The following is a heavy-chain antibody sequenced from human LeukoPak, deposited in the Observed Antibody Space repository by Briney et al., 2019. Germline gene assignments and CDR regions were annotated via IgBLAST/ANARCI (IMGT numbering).Heavy chain of an antibody. CDR2: ITISSSDI. V-gene: IGHV3-21*01. D-gene: IGHD3-22*01. CDR1: GFTFSSYS. CDR3: ARTYYYDSSGYYPASYYFDY. Sequence: GRSLRLSCAASGFTFSSYSTNWEPHAPAKGLEWVSPITISSSDIYYAHSVKGQFPISRDHAKNSLYLQMNSLGAEDTAVYYCARTYYYDSSGYYPASYYFDYWGQGTLVTVSS. J-gene: IGHJ4*02.